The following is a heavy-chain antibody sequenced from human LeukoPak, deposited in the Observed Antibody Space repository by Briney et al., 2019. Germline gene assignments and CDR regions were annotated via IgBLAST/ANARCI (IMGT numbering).Heavy chain of an antibody. CDR2: ISAYNGNT. Sequence: ASVKVSCKASGYTFTSYGISWVRQAPGQGLEWMGWISAYNGNTNYAQKLQGRVTMTTDTSTSTAYMELRSLRSDDTAVYYCARVYLYYYGSGSLYYYYYGMDVWGQGTTVTVSS. CDR3: ARVYLYYYGSGSLYYYYYGMDV. CDR1: GYTFTSYG. J-gene: IGHJ6*02. V-gene: IGHV1-18*01. D-gene: IGHD3-10*01.